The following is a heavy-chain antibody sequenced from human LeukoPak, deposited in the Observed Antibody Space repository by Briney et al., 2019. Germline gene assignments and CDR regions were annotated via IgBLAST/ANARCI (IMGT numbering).Heavy chain of an antibody. D-gene: IGHD3-16*02. CDR1: GFTFGDYA. CDR2: IRSKAYGGTT. Sequence: GGSLRLSCTASGFTFGDYAMSWFRQAPGKGLEWVGFIRSKAYGGTTEYAASVKGRFTISRDDSKSIAYLQMNSLKTEDTAVYYCTSSYYDYVWGSYRTLDYWGQGTLVTVSS. CDR3: TSSYYDYVWGSYRTLDY. V-gene: IGHV3-49*03. J-gene: IGHJ4*02.